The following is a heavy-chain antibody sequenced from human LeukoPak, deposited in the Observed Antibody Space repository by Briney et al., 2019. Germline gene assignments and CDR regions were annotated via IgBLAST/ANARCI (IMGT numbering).Heavy chain of an antibody. V-gene: IGHV3-21*04. D-gene: IGHD2-21*01. J-gene: IGHJ6*02. CDR3: ARTIAQYSNTWLYYYYGLDV. CDR2: ISAGSEDS. CDR1: GFTFSENW. Sequence: GGSLRLSCVASGFTFSENWMHWVRQAPGKGLEWVSSISAGSEDSYYADSVKGRFTISRDNSKSTLYLQMNSLRADDTAVYYCARTIAQYSNTWLYYYYGLDVWGQGTTVTVSS.